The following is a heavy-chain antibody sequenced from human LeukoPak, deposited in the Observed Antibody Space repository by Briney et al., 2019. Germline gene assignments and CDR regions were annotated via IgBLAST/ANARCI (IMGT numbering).Heavy chain of an antibody. CDR2: INHSGST. D-gene: IGHD6-6*01. J-gene: IGHJ5*02. V-gene: IGHV4-34*01. CDR3: ARGGRRAARAKGGNNCFDP. Sequence: SETLSLTCAVYGGSFSGNYWSWIRQPPGMGLEWIGEINHSGSTNYNPSLKSRVTISVDTSKNQFSLKLSSVTAADTAVYYCARGGRRAARAKGGNNCFDPWGQGTLVTVSS. CDR1: GGSFSGNY.